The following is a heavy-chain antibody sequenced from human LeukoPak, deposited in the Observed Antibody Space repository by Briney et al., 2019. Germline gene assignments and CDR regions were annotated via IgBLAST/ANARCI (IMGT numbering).Heavy chain of an antibody. Sequence: SETLSLTCTDSGGSISSSSYYWGWIRQPPGKGLEWIGSIYYSGSTYYNPSLKSRVTISVDTSKNQFSLKLSSVTAADTAVYYCARRGAGAAAGTFIYWGQGTLVTVSS. CDR3: ARRGAGAAAGTFIY. J-gene: IGHJ4*02. V-gene: IGHV4-39*01. CDR1: GGSISSSSYY. D-gene: IGHD6-13*01. CDR2: IYYSGST.